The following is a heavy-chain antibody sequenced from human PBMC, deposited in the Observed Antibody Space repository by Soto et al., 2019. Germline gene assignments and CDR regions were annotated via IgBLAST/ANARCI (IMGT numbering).Heavy chain of an antibody. CDR1: GYTFTGYY. Sequence: ASVKVSCKASGYTFTGYYMHWVRQAPGQGLEWMGWINPNSGGTNYAQKFQGWVTMTRDTSISTAYMELSRLRSDDTAVYYCARDSDSGILTGYSPNNWFDPWGQGTLVTVSS. J-gene: IGHJ5*02. CDR2: INPNSGGT. D-gene: IGHD3-9*01. V-gene: IGHV1-2*04. CDR3: ARDSDSGILTGYSPNNWFDP.